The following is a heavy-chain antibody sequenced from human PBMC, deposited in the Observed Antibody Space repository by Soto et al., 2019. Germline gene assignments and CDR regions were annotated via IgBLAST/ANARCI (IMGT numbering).Heavy chain of an antibody. CDR2: IYSGGST. CDR1: GFTVSTNY. J-gene: IGHJ4*02. Sequence: PGGSLRLSCAASGFTVSTNYMSWVRQAPGEGLEWVSVIYSGGSTYYADSVKGRFTISRDNSKNTLYLQMNSLRAEDTAVYYCARASTSTYYFDYWGQGTLVTVSS. CDR3: ARASTSTYYFDY. V-gene: IGHV3-66*01.